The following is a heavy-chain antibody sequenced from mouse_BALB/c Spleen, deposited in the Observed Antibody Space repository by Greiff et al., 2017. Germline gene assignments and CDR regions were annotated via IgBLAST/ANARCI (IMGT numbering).Heavy chain of an antibody. D-gene: IGHD2-10*02. J-gene: IGHJ4*01. V-gene: IGHV14-4*02. CDR3: KALYGNEAMDY. Sequence: VQLQESGAELVRSGASVKLSCTASGFNFTDYYMHWVKQRPEQGLEWIGWIDPENGDTEYAPKFQGKATMTADTSSNTAYLQLSSLTSEDTAVYYCKALYGNEAMDYWGQGTSVTVSS. CDR1: GFNFTDYY. CDR2: IDPENGDT.